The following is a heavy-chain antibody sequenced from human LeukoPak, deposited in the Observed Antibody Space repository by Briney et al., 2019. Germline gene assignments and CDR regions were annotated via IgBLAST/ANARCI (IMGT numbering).Heavy chain of an antibody. CDR3: ARNKLGYCSGGSCSGFDP. D-gene: IGHD2-15*01. CDR1: GGSFSGYY. CDR2: ITHSGST. Sequence: SETLSLTCAVYGGSFSGYYWSWIRQPPGKGLEWIGEITHSGSTNYNPSLKSRVTISVDTSKNQFSLKLSSVSAADTAVYYCARNKLGYCSGGSCSGFDPWGQGTLVTVSS. J-gene: IGHJ5*02. V-gene: IGHV4-34*01.